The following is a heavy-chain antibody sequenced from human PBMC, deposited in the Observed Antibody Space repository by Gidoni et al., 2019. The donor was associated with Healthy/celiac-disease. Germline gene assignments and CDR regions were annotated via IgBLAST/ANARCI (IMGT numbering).Heavy chain of an antibody. CDR1: GCTFSSYA. CDR2: IIPIFGTA. D-gene: IGHD2-15*01. Sequence: QVHLVQSGAEVKKPGSSVKVSCQASGCTFSSYAISRVRQVPGQGLEWMGGIIPIFGTASYAQKFQGRVTITADESKSTAYMGLSSLRSEDTAVYYCARGYCSGGSCYSSYYYYGMDVWGQGTTVTVSS. V-gene: IGHV1-69*01. J-gene: IGHJ6*02. CDR3: ARGYCSGGSCYSSYYYYGMDV.